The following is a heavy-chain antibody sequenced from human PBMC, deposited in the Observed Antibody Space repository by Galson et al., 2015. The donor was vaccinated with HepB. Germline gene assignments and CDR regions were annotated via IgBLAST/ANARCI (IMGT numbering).Heavy chain of an antibody. CDR3: GSQYF. CDR1: GFSFSTSW. J-gene: IGHJ4*02. Sequence: SLRLSCAASGFSFSTSWMDWVRQAPGKGLEWVANIKPDGSEKYYVDSVKGRFTISRDNAKNSFYLQMNSLRAEDTAVYYCGSQYFWGQGTLVTVSS. V-gene: IGHV3-7*01. CDR2: IKPDGSEK.